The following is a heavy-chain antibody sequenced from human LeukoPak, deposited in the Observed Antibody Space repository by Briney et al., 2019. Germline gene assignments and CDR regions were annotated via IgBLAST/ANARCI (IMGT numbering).Heavy chain of an antibody. CDR2: IYTSDGSA. D-gene: IGHD6-13*01. J-gene: IGHJ1*01. CDR3: ARAIAAADAQYFQH. V-gene: IGHV1-46*01. CDR1: GSTFTSYY. Sequence: GASVKVSCKASGSTFTSYYMHWVRQAPGQGPEWMGIIYTSDGSARYAQKFQGRVTMTRDTSTGTVYMELSSLRSEDTAVYYCARAIAAADAQYFQHWGQGTLVSASS.